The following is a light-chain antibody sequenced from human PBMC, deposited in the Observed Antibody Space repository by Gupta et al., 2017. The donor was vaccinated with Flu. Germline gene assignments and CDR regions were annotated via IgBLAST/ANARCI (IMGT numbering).Light chain of an antibody. J-gene: IGKJ1*01. CDR3: QHYYATPPWT. CDR2: GAS. CDR1: QAINNY. Sequence: AIRMTQSPYALSVSAGDTVTITCRASQAINNYLAWYQQKTGKAPQLLIYGASSLPSGVPSRFCGSGSATDFTPIITCLQSEDFATYYCQHYYATPPWTFGQGTKVEI. V-gene: IGKV1-8*01.